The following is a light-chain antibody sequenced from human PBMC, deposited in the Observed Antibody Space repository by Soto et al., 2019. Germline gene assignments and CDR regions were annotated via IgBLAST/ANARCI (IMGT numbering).Light chain of an antibody. V-gene: IGKV3-20*01. CDR3: QQYGSSPLT. Sequence: ETVLTQSPGTLSLSPGERATLSCRASQSVSNNYLAWYQQKPGQAPRLLIYGAFSRATGIPDRFSGGGSGTDFTLTISRLETEDFAVYYCQQYGSSPLTVGGGNKGDIK. J-gene: IGKJ4*01. CDR1: QSVSNNY. CDR2: GAF.